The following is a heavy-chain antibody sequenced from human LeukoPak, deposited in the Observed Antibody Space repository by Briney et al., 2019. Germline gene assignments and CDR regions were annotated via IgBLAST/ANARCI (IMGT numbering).Heavy chain of an antibody. CDR1: GDRVSGNSAS. CDR2: TYYRSTCYRDSKWYY. Sequence: SQTLSLTCAISGDRVSGNSASWNWIRQSPSRGLEWLGRTYYRSTCYRDSKWYYDFARSVKSRITINADTSKNPFSLHLNSVTPEETAVYSCARVEGVGSRSAEYFQYWGRGPLVTVSS. V-gene: IGHV6-1*01. J-gene: IGHJ1*01. D-gene: IGHD2-8*01. CDR3: ARVEGVGSRSAEYFQY.